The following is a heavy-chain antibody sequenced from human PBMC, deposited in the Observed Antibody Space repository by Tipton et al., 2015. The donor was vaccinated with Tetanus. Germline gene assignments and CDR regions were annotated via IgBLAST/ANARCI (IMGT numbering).Heavy chain of an antibody. CDR3: ASSTVTR. J-gene: IGHJ4*02. CDR1: GFTFSSYA. D-gene: IGHD4-17*01. Sequence: SLRLSCAASGFTFSSYAMNWVRQAPGKGLEWVSAISGGGVSTYYADSVKGRFTISRDNAKNLLYLQMSSLRREDTAVYYCASSTVTRWGPGTLVTVSS. CDR2: ISGGGVST. V-gene: IGHV3-23*01.